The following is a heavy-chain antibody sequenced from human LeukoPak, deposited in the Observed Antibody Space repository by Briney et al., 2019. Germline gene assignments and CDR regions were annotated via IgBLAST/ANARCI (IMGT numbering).Heavy chain of an antibody. J-gene: IGHJ4*02. CDR1: GFSLRSYH. CDR2: ISIDSSAI. Sequence: GGSLRLSCAASGFSLRSYHMNWVRQAPGKGLEWVSYISIDSSAIYYRDSVRGRFTISRDNAKSSLYLQMNSLRDEDTAIYYCATDRPHWAFGYWGQGTLVTVSS. D-gene: IGHD7-27*01. V-gene: IGHV3-48*02. CDR3: ATDRPHWAFGY.